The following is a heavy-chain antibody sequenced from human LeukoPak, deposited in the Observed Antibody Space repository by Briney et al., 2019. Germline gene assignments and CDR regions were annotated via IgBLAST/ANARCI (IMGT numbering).Heavy chain of an antibody. D-gene: IGHD3-10*01. J-gene: IGHJ4*02. V-gene: IGHV3-23*01. CDR2: ISGSGGST. Sequence: GGSLRLSCAVSGFTFDDYAMHWVRQVPGKGLEWVSAISGSGGSTYYADSVKGRFTISRDNSKNTLYLQMNSLRAEDRAVYYCANFFITMVRGDWGQGTLVTVSS. CDR1: GFTFDDYA. CDR3: ANFFITMVRGD.